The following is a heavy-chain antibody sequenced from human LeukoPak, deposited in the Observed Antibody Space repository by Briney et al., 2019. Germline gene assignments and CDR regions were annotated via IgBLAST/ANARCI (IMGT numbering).Heavy chain of an antibody. D-gene: IGHD1-26*01. CDR1: GGSISTYY. J-gene: IGHJ4*02. CDR3: AKFGGSFASLDY. CDR2: IHYSGST. Sequence: SETLSLTCTVSGGSISTYYWSWIRQPPGKGLEWIAYIHYSGSTNYNPSLKSRVTISVDTSKKHLSLKLSSVTAADTAVYYCAKFGGSFASLDYWGQGTLVTVSS. V-gene: IGHV4-59*01.